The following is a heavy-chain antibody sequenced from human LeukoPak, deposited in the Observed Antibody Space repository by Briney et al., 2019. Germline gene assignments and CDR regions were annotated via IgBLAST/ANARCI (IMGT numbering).Heavy chain of an antibody. Sequence: SETLSLTCSVSGGSLSSSSYYWGWIRQPPGKGLEWIGSIYYSGSTYYNPSLKSRVTISVDTSKNQFSLKLSSVTAADTAVYYCARPKGFDWLFSSWFDPWGQGTLVTVSS. J-gene: IGHJ5*02. D-gene: IGHD3-9*01. CDR1: GGSLSSSSYY. V-gene: IGHV4-39*01. CDR2: IYYSGST. CDR3: ARPKGFDWLFSSWFDP.